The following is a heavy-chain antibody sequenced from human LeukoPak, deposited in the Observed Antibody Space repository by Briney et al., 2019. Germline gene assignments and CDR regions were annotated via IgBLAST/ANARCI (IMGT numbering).Heavy chain of an antibody. CDR2: ISSSSSYI. V-gene: IGHV3-21*01. D-gene: IGHD6-19*01. J-gene: IGHJ4*02. Sequence: TGGSLRLSCAASGFTFSSYSMNWVRQAPGKGLEWVSSISSSSSYIYYADSVKGRFTISRDNAKNSLYLQMNSLRAEDTAVYYCARDLALYSSGWYERDGDDYWGQGTLVTVSS. CDR3: ARDLALYSSGWYERDGDDY. CDR1: GFTFSSYS.